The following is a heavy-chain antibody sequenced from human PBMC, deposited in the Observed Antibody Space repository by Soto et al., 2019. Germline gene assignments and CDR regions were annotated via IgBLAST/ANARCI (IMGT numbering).Heavy chain of an antibody. CDR3: TNPHCIFHSCFDNWFAP. Sequence: QVQLVESGGGVVQPGRTLRLSCAASGFTFSSYGIHWVRQAPGKGLEWVALISYDGANKYYADSVKGRFTISRDNSKKXXHLQMTSLRAEGTAVYYCTNPHCIFHSCFDNWFAPWGQGTLVTVSS. J-gene: IGHJ5*02. CDR2: ISYDGANK. CDR1: GFTFSSYG. D-gene: IGHD3-3*01. V-gene: IGHV3-30*18.